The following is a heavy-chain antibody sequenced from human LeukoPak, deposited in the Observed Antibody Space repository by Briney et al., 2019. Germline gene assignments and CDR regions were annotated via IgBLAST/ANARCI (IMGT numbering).Heavy chain of an antibody. Sequence: LPGGSLRLSCAASGFFFTMYWMTWVRQAPGRGLGRVANRRQDGGATYYEDSVKGRFTISSDNSKNSLFLQTNRLTADDTAIYYCATSKDTAGGPYWGQGTLVTVSS. D-gene: IGHD5-18*01. J-gene: IGHJ4*02. CDR2: RRQDGGAT. CDR3: ATSKDTAGGPY. V-gene: IGHV3-7*01. CDR1: GFFFTMYW.